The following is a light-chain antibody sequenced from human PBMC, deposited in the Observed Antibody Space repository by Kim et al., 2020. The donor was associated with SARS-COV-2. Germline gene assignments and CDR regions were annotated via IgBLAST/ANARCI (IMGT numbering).Light chain of an antibody. CDR1: QGISSY. Sequence: IQLTQSPSSLSASVADRVTITCRASQGISSYLAWYQQKPGKAPKLLIYAASTLQSGVPSRFSGSGSGTDFTLTISSLQPEDFATYYCQQLNSYPPRLTFGGGTKVDIK. CDR3: QQLNSYPPRLT. V-gene: IGKV1-9*01. CDR2: AAS. J-gene: IGKJ4*01.